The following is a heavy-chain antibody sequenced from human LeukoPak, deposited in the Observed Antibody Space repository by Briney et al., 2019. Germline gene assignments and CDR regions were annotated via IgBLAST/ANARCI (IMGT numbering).Heavy chain of an antibody. V-gene: IGHV3-23*01. CDR3: AKARGATYGTYYFDY. D-gene: IGHD4/OR15-4a*01. J-gene: IGHJ4*02. CDR1: GFTFSSYA. CDR2: ISGSGGDT. Sequence: GGSLRLSCAASGFTFSSYAMNWVRQAPGKGLEWVSISGSGGDTYYADSVKGRFTVSRDNSKNTLYLQMNSLRAEDTAVYYCAKARGATYGTYYFDYWGQGTLVTVSS.